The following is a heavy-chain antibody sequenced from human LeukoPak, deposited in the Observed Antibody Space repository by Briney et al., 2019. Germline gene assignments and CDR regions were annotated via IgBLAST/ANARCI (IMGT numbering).Heavy chain of an antibody. D-gene: IGHD2-15*01. CDR3: AKQLGYCSDGSCYFPY. CDR1: GFTFSSSA. J-gene: IGHJ4*02. Sequence: GGSLRLSCAASGFTFSSSAMSWVRQAPGKGLEWVSAIRNNGGYTYYADSVQGRFTISRDNSKSTLCLQMNSLRAEDTAVYYCAKQLGYCSDGSCYFPYWGQGTLVTVSS. CDR2: IRNNGGYT. V-gene: IGHV3-23*01.